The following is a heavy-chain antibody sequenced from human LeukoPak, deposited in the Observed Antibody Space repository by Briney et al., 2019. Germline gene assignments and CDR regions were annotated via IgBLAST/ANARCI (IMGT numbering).Heavy chain of an antibody. CDR3: ARDKILGATHFDY. V-gene: IGHV3-7*01. CDR2: INQDGSEK. J-gene: IGHJ4*02. CDR1: GFTFSSYW. D-gene: IGHD1-26*01. Sequence: AGGSLRLSCAASGFTFSSYWMSWVRQAPGKGLEWVANINQDGSEKYYVDSVKGRFTISRDNAKNSLYLQMNSLRAEDTAVYYCARDKILGATHFDYWGQGTLVTVSS.